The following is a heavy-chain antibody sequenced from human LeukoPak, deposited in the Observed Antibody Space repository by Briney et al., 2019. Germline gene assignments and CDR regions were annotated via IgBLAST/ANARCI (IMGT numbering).Heavy chain of an antibody. Sequence: ASVKVSCKASGYTFTSYDINWVRQATGQGLEWMGWMNPSSGNTGYAQKFQGRVTMTRNTSISTAYMELSSLRSEDTAVYYCARTRRYSSNYYYYYGMDVWGQGTTVTVS. D-gene: IGHD6-13*01. V-gene: IGHV1-8*01. J-gene: IGHJ6*02. CDR3: ARTRRYSSNYYYYYGMDV. CDR2: MNPSSGNT. CDR1: GYTFTSYD.